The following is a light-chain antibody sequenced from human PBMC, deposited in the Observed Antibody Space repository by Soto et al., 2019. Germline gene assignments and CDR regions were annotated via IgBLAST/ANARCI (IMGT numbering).Light chain of an antibody. Sequence: EIVMTQSPATLSVSPGERATLSCRASQSVSGNLAWYQQKPGQAPRLLLYGASTSATGITARFSGSGSGTEFTLTISSLQSEDFAVYYCQQYNNWPPNFGKGTRLEIK. V-gene: IGKV3-15*01. CDR1: QSVSGN. CDR3: QQYNNWPPN. CDR2: GAS. J-gene: IGKJ5*01.